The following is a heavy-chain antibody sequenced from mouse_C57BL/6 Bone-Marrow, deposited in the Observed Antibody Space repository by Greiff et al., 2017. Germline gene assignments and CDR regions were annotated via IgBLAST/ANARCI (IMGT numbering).Heavy chain of an antibody. V-gene: IGHV1-61*01. J-gene: IGHJ2*01. Sequence: QVQLQQPGAELVRPGSSVKLSCKASGYTFTSYWMDWVKQRPGQGLEWIGNIYPSDSETPYNQKLKDKATLTVDKSYITAYMQLSSLTSEYSAVYYCARGVGWYFDYWGQGTTLTVSS. CDR3: ARGVGWYFDY. D-gene: IGHD1-1*02. CDR1: GYTFTSYW. CDR2: IYPSDSET.